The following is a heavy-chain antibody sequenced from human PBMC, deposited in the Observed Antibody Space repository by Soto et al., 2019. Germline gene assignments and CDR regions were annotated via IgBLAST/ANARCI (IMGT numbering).Heavy chain of an antibody. Sequence: SETLSLTCAVYGGSFSGYYWSWIRQPPGKGLEWIGEINHSGSTNYNPSLKSRVTISVDTSKNQFSLKLSSVTAADTAVYYCARGGPEAPDCSSPSCPPLYYFDYWGQGTLVTVSS. CDR2: INHSGST. CDR1: GGSFSGYY. J-gene: IGHJ4*02. V-gene: IGHV4-34*01. D-gene: IGHD2-2*01. CDR3: ARGGPEAPDCSSPSCPPLYYFDY.